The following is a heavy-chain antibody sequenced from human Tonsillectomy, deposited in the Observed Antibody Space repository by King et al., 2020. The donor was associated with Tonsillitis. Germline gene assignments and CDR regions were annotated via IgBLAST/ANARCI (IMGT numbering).Heavy chain of an antibody. V-gene: IGHV1-69*01. D-gene: IGHD3-3*01. Sequence: VQLVESGAEMKKPGSSVKVSCKASGGSFSSYPVSWVRQAPGQGLEWMGGIVPLLGTANYPQKFQDRLTITADESTSTAYMGLRSLTSEDTAVYYCARGALPISEFLIDAFDVWGQGTMVAVSS. J-gene: IGHJ3*01. CDR1: GGSFSSYP. CDR3: ARGALPISEFLIDAFDV. CDR2: IVPLLGTA.